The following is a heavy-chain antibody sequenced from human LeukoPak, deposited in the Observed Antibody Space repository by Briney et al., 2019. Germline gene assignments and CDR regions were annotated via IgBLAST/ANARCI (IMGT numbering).Heavy chain of an antibody. V-gene: IGHV4-34*01. J-gene: IGHJ3*02. Sequence: SETLSLTCAVYGGSFSGYYWSWIRQPPGKGLEWIGEINHSGSTNYNPSLKSRVTISVDTSKNQFSLKLSPVTAADTAVYYCATTGYRGFDIWGQGTMVTVSS. D-gene: IGHD5-18*01. CDR1: GGSFSGYY. CDR2: INHSGST. CDR3: ATTGYRGFDI.